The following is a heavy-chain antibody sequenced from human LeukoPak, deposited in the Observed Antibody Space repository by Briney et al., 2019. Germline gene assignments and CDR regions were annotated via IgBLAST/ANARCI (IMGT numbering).Heavy chain of an antibody. CDR1: GGSINNYY. CDR3: ARTGRYSGSYST. D-gene: IGHD1-26*01. CDR2: IYTSGST. J-gene: IGHJ5*02. Sequence: SETLSLTCTVSGGSINNYYWSWIRQPAGKGLEWIGYIYTSGSTNYNPSLKSRVTISVDTSKNQFSLKLSSVTAADTAVCYCARTGRYSGSYSTWGQGTLVTVSS. V-gene: IGHV4-4*09.